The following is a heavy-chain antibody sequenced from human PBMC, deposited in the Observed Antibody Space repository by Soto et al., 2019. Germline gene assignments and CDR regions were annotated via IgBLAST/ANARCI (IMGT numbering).Heavy chain of an antibody. Sequence: QVQLQESGPGLVKTSQTLSLTCTGSGGSITSGDYYWTWIRQSPGKGREWIGCIYYSGGTYYNPSLQSRVTITIDTSKNQLYLKLNSMTAADTDLYYCASPTGDDFDIWGQGTLVTVSS. CDR1: GGSITSGDYY. CDR2: IYYSGGT. J-gene: IGHJ3*02. D-gene: IGHD4-17*01. V-gene: IGHV4-30-4*01. CDR3: ASPTGDDFDI.